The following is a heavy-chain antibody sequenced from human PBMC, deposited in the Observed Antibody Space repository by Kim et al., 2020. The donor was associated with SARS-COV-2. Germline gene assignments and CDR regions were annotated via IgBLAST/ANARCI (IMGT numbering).Heavy chain of an antibody. CDR3: AREPGGIAAAVDY. D-gene: IGHD6-13*01. V-gene: IGHV7-4-1*02. J-gene: IGHJ4*02. Sequence: TYAQGFTGRFVFSLDTSVSTAYLQSSSLKAEDTAVYYCAREPGGIAAAVDYWGQGTLVTVSS.